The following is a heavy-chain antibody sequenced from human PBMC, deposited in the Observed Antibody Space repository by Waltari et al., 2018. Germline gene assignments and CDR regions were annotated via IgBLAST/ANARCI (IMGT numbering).Heavy chain of an antibody. CDR3: ARASYGVEGAFDI. Sequence: QVQLVQSGAEVKKPGASVQVSCKASGYTFTGYYMPWVRQAPGQGLEWMGWINPNSGGTNYAQKFQGRVTMTRDTSISTAYMELSRLRSDDTAVYYCARASYGVEGAFDIWGQGTMVTVSS. V-gene: IGHV1-2*02. D-gene: IGHD4-17*01. J-gene: IGHJ3*02. CDR1: GYTFTGYY. CDR2: INPNSGGT.